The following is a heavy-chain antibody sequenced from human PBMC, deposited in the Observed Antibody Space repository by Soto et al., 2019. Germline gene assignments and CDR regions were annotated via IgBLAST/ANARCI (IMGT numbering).Heavy chain of an antibody. D-gene: IGHD6-19*01. V-gene: IGHV3-23*01. CDR1: GFTFSSYA. CDR2: ISGSGGST. J-gene: IGHJ4*02. Sequence: GGSLRLSCAASGFTFSSYAMSWVRQAPGKGLEWVSAISGSGGSTYYADSVKGRFTISRDNSKNTLYLQMNSLRAEDTAVYYCAKAPSTRFSIAVADSTIYFDYWGQGTLVTVSS. CDR3: AKAPSTRFSIAVADSTIYFDY.